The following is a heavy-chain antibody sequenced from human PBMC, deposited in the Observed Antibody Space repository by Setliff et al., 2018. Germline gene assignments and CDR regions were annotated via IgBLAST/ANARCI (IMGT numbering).Heavy chain of an antibody. J-gene: IGHJ4*01. V-gene: IGHV1-8*01. CDR1: GYTFPSYD. CDR2: MNPTSGNT. Sequence: SVKVSCKASGYTFPSYDINWVRQATGQGLEWMGWMNPTSGNTGYAQKFKGRVTMTRNTSISTAYMELSSLRSEDTAVYYCTGAPHLEWILPTFDYWGHGTPGTVCS. CDR3: TGAPHLEWILPTFDY. D-gene: IGHD3-3*01.